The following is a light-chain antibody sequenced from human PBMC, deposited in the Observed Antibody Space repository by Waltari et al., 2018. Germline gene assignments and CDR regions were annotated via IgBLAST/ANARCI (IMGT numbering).Light chain of an antibody. CDR2: DVT. Sequence: QSALTQPASVSGSPGQSIPISCTGTSSDVGAYNYVSWYQHHPGKAPKLMIYDVTKWPSGVSHRFSGSKSGNTASLTISGLQAEDEADYYCGSYTTSSTFVFGGGTKLTVL. CDR1: SSDVGAYNY. J-gene: IGLJ2*01. V-gene: IGLV2-14*03. CDR3: GSYTTSSTFV.